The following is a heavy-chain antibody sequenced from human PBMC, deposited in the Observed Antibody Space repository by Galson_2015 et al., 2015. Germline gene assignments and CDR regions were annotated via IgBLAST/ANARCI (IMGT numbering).Heavy chain of an antibody. V-gene: IGHV1-46*01. CDR1: GYTFSNYH. D-gene: IGHD5-12*01. CDR3: ARETSATGYGDH. J-gene: IGHJ4*02. Sequence: SVKVSCKASGYTFSNYHIHWVRQAPGQGLEWMGIVTPGSGATSYAEKFQGRVIMTGDMSTTTAFPELSSLRSDDTALYYCARETSATGYGDHWGQGTLVTVSS. CDR2: VTPGSGAT.